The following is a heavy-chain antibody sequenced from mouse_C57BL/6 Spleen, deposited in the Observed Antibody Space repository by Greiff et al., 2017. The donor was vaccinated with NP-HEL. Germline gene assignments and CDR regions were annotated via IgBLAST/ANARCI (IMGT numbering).Heavy chain of an antibody. J-gene: IGHJ4*01. Sequence: VQLQQSGAELVKPGASVKMSCTASGYTFTTYPIEWMKQNHGKSLEWIGNFHPYNDDTKYNEKFKGKATLTVEKSSSTDYLELSRLTSDDSAVYYCARGTGPIGYAMDYWGQGTSVTVSS. D-gene: IGHD4-1*01. CDR1: GYTFTTYP. V-gene: IGHV1-47*01. CDR2: FHPYNDDT. CDR3: ARGTGPIGYAMDY.